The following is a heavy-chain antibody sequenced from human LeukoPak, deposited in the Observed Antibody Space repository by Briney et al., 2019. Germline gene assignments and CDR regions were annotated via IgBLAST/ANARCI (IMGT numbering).Heavy chain of an antibody. J-gene: IGHJ6*02. CDR3: ARVAGTIRIWPQPFGDGMDV. CDR2: ISGSGRST. V-gene: IGHV3-23*01. D-gene: IGHD3-16*01. Sequence: GGSLRLSCAASGFTVSSNYMSWVRQAPGKGLECVSAISGSGRSTYYADSVKGRFTISRDNSKNTLYLQMNSLRAEDTALYYCARVAGTIRIWPQPFGDGMDVWGQGTTVTVSS. CDR1: GFTVSSNY.